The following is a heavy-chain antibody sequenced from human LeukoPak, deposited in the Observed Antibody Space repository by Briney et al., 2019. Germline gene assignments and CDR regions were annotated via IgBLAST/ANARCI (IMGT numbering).Heavy chain of an antibody. CDR3: ARDSNGYRALWYFDL. Sequence: KPSETLSLTCSVSGGSINVYYWNWIRQSPGEGLEWIGSISYSGSTNYNPSLKSRVTISVDTSKNQFSLKLSSVTAADTAVYYCARDSNGYRALWYFDLWGRGTLVTVSS. J-gene: IGHJ2*01. CDR2: ISYSGST. D-gene: IGHD2-2*02. CDR1: GGSINVYY. V-gene: IGHV4-59*01.